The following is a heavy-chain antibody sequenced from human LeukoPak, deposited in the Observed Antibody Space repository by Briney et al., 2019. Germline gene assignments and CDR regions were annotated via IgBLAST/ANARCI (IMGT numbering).Heavy chain of an antibody. CDR3: GXXXAGITGTASFDY. J-gene: IGHJ4*02. Sequence: SETLSLTCTVSGGSISRYYWSWIRQPPGKGLEWIGYIYYTVNTNYNPSLKSRVTISVDTSKNQFSLNLISVTGADPAAYYCGXXXAGITGTASFDYWGQGTLVTVSS. CDR1: GGSISRYY. D-gene: IGHD1-7*01. V-gene: IGHV4-59*01. CDR2: IYYTVNT.